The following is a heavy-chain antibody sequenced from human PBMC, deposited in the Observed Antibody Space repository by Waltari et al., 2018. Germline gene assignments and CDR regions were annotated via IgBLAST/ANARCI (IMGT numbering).Heavy chain of an antibody. CDR1: GYTFTSSY. CDR3: ARTDTAMVCDY. V-gene: IGHV1-46*01. D-gene: IGHD5-18*01. CDR2: INPSGGST. Sequence: QVQLVQSGAEVKKPGASVKVSCKASGYTFTSSYMHWVRQAPGQGLEWRGIINPSGGSTSYAQKFQGRVTMTRDTATSTGYMELSSLRSEDTAVYYCARTDTAMVCDYWGQGTLVTVSS. J-gene: IGHJ4*02.